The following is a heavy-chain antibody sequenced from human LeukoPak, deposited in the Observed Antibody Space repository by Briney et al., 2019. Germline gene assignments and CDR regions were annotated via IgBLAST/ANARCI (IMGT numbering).Heavy chain of an antibody. Sequence: ASVKVSCKASGYTFTRHFIHWVRQAPGQGLEWMGIINPGGGYTRFAQKFQGRVTITADESTSTAYMELSSLRSEDTAVYYCASAPTDLDTAMVYRFDYWGQGTLVTVSS. D-gene: IGHD5-18*01. CDR2: INPGGGYT. J-gene: IGHJ4*02. V-gene: IGHV1-46*01. CDR3: ASAPTDLDTAMVYRFDY. CDR1: GYTFTRHF.